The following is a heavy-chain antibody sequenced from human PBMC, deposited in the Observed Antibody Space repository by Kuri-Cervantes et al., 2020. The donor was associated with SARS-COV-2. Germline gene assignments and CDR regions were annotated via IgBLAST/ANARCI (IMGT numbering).Heavy chain of an antibody. CDR2: ISVSGDST. CDR1: GFTFSNYA. D-gene: IGHD3-22*01. Sequence: GGSLRLSCGASGFTFSNYAMSWVRQAPGKGLQWVSTISVSGDSTYYADSVKGRFTISRDNSKNTLYLQMNSLRAEDTAVYYCARSRGYYDSSGQARHLIYFWGQGTQVTVSS. J-gene: IGHJ4*02. CDR3: ARSRGYYDSSGQARHLIYF. V-gene: IGHV3-23*01.